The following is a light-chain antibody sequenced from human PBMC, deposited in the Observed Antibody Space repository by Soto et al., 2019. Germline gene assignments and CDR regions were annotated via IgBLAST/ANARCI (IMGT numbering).Light chain of an antibody. CDR3: QQLNSSPLT. J-gene: IGKJ4*01. CDR2: VAS. CDR1: QSIGSY. V-gene: IGKV1-39*01. Sequence: DIHMTQSPSSLSASVGDGVTITRRASQSIGSYLNWYPQPPGKAPKIXINVASSLQSGVPSRFCGSGAGTDCTRTISSLQPEDVSTDYCQQLNSSPLTFGGGTQVDIK.